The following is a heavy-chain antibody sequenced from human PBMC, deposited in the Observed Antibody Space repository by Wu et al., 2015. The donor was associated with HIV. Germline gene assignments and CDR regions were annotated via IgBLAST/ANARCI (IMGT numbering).Heavy chain of an antibody. CDR1: GGTFSSFA. V-gene: IGHV1-69*13. Sequence: QVQLVQSGAEVKKPGSSVKVSCKASGGTFSSFAISWVRQAPGQGLEWMGRIIPIFGTSNYAQNFQGRVTITADESTSTAYMELSSLRSEDTAVYYCARDPGTVRYYGSGSYYQNWYFDLWGRGTLVTVSS. CDR2: IIPIFGTS. CDR3: ARDPGTVRYYGSGSYYQNWYFDL. J-gene: IGHJ2*01. D-gene: IGHD3-10*01.